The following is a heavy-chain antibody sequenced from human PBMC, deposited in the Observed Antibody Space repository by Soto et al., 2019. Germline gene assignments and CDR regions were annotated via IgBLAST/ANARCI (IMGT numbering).Heavy chain of an antibody. CDR3: AHAYGGRSLY. V-gene: IGHV2-5*02. D-gene: IGHD1-26*01. Sequence: QITLKESGPTLVKPTQTLTLTCTFSGFSLTTDRVGVGWIRQPPGEALEWLAVIYWDDSKTYRPSLESRLTITKDTSNNQVALTMTTMDSLDTAPYYCAHAYGGRSLYWGQGTLVTVSS. J-gene: IGHJ4*02. CDR1: GFSLTTDRVG. CDR2: IYWDDSK.